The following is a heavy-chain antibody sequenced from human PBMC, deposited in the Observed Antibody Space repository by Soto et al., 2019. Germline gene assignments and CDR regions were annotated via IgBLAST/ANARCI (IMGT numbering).Heavy chain of an antibody. J-gene: IGHJ4*02. Sequence: ASVKFSCKASGYTFTSYGISWVRQAPGQGLAWMGWISGYNGDTNYAQKFQGRVTLTTDTSTSTAYLEVMTLRSDDTAVYYCAREGSYHDFDYWGLGTLVTVS. V-gene: IGHV1-18*01. D-gene: IGHD3-10*01. CDR3: AREGSYHDFDY. CDR1: GYTFTSYG. CDR2: ISGYNGDT.